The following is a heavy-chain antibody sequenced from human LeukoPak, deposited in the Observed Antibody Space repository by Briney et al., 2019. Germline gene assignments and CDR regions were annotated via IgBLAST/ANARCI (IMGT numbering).Heavy chain of an antibody. CDR1: GYTFTGYY. CDR3: ARDLWDISLPEGDGSAFDI. Sequence: ASVKVSCKASGYTFTGYYMHWVRQAPGQGLEWMGWINPNSGGTNYAQKFQGRVTMTRDTSISTAYMELSRLRSDDTAVYYCARDLWDISLPEGDGSAFDIWGQGTMVTVSS. D-gene: IGHD2-15*01. V-gene: IGHV1-2*02. J-gene: IGHJ3*02. CDR2: INPNSGGT.